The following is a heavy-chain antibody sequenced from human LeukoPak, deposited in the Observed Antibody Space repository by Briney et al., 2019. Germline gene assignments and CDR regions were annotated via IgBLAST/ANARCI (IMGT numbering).Heavy chain of an antibody. Sequence: GGSLRLSCAASGFTFSNYAMAWVRQIPGKGREWVSVFSGSGGSTYYADSVKGRFTVSRDNSKNTLYLQMNNLRVDDTAIYYCASRPAPSLGPLDYWGQGTLVTVSS. CDR1: GFTFSNYA. D-gene: IGHD2-2*01. CDR3: ASRPAPSLGPLDY. V-gene: IGHV3-23*01. CDR2: FSGSGGST. J-gene: IGHJ4*02.